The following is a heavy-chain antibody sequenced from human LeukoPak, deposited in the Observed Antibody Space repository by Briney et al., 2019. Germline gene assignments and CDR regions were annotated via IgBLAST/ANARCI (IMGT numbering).Heavy chain of an antibody. CDR2: ISSSGSTI. V-gene: IGHV3-11*01. CDR1: GFTFSDYY. CDR3: ARIGDPGGDNWFDP. J-gene: IGHJ5*02. Sequence: GGSLRLSCAASGFTFSDYYMSWIRQAPGKGLEWVSYISSSGSTIYYADSVKGRFTISRDNAKNSLYLQMDSLRAEDTAVYYCARIGDPGGDNWFDPWGQGTLVTVSS. D-gene: IGHD2-21*02.